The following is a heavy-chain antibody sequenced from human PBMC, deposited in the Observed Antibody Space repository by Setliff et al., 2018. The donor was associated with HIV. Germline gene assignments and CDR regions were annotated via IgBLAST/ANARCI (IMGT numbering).Heavy chain of an antibody. CDR2: ITNTGSST. J-gene: IGHJ4*02. D-gene: IGHD4-17*01. CDR3: MYGGRTATTH. V-gene: IGHV3-11*04. Sequence: PGGSLRLSCAASGFTFSDYYLNWFRLAPGKGLEWIAHITNTGSSTNYADSVKGRFTIPRDNAKYSLYLQMNTLRVEDTAVYYCMYGGRTATTHWGQGTLVTVSS. CDR1: GFTFSDYY.